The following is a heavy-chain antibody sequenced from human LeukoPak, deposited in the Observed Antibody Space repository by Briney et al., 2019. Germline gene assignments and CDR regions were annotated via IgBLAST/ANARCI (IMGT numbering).Heavy chain of an antibody. CDR3: ACPDPTLMGATAFDI. Sequence: ASVKVSCKASGYTFTGYYMHWVRQAPGQGLEWMGWINPNSGGTNYAQKFQGRVTMTRDTSISTAYMELSRLRSDDTAVYYCACPDPTLMGATAFDIWGQGTMVTVSP. V-gene: IGHV1-2*02. D-gene: IGHD1-26*01. J-gene: IGHJ3*02. CDR1: GYTFTGYY. CDR2: INPNSGGT.